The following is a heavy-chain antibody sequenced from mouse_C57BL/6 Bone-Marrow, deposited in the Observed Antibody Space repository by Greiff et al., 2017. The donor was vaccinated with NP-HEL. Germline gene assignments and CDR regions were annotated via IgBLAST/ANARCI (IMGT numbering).Heavy chain of an antibody. J-gene: IGHJ4*01. CDR3: ARDNYDYGLYYYAMDY. V-gene: IGHV3-5*01. CDR2: IYYSGTI. Sequence: EVKVVESGPGLVKPSQTVFLTCTVTGISITTGNYRWSWIRQFPGNKLEWIGYIYYSGTITYNPSLTSRTTITRDTPKNQFFLEMNSLTAEDTATYYCARDNYDYGLYYYAMDYWGQGTSVTVSS. D-gene: IGHD2-4*01. CDR1: GISITTGNYR.